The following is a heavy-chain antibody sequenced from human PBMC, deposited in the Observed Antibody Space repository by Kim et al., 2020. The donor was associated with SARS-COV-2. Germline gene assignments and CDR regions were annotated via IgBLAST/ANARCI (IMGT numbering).Heavy chain of an antibody. CDR3: AKVGVDWYFDL. Sequence: GGSLRLSCAASGFTFSRTWMYWVRQVPGKGLVWVSRINSDGSSTTYADSVKGRFTISRDNAKNTLHLQMNTLTAEDTAVYFCAKVGVDWYFDLWGRGTLVTVSS. CDR2: INSDGSST. J-gene: IGHJ2*01. D-gene: IGHD3-16*01. V-gene: IGHV3-74*01. CDR1: GFTFSRTW.